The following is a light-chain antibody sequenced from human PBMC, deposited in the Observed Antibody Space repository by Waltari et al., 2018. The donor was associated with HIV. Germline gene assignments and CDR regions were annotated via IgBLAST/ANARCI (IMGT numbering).Light chain of an antibody. CDR2: GVS. J-gene: IGLJ2*01. CDR1: SSDIGGYDY. CDR3: SAYTTYSPLAV. Sequence: QSALTQPASVSGSPGQSITISCTGTSSDIGGYDYGSWYQQHPGKAPKLLIYGVSSRPSGVSNRFSGSRSGNTASLTISGLQADDEAHYYCSAYTTYSPLAVFGGGTKLTVL. V-gene: IGLV2-14*01.